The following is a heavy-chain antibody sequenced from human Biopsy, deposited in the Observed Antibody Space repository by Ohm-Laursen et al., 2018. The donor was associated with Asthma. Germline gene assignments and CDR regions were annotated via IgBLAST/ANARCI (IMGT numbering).Heavy chain of an antibody. J-gene: IGHJ4*02. CDR1: GYTFTSYY. Sequence: SSVKVSCKVSGYTFTSYYMHWVRQAPGQGLEWMGIINPSGGSTSYAQKFQGRVTMTRDASTSTVYMELSSLRSEDTAVYYCARAGALKVGATMGYWGQGTLVTVSS. CDR2: INPSGGST. D-gene: IGHD1-26*01. V-gene: IGHV1-46*01. CDR3: ARAGALKVGATMGY.